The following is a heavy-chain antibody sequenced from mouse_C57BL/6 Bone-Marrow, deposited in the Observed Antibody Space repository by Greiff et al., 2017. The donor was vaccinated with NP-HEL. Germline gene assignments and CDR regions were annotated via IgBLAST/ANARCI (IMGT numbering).Heavy chain of an antibody. CDR3: ARNMVNYLAWFAY. CDR1: GFSLTSYA. J-gene: IGHJ3*01. Sequence: VKLMESGPGLVAPSQSLSITCTVSGFSLTSYAISWVRQPPGKGLEWLGVIWTGGGTNYNSALKSRLSISKDNPKSQVFLKMNSLQTDDTARYYCARNMVNYLAWFAYWGQGTLVTVSA. V-gene: IGHV2-9-1*01. D-gene: IGHD2-13*01. CDR2: IWTGGGT.